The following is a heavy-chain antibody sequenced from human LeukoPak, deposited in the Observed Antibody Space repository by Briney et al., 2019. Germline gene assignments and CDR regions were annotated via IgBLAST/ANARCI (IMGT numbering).Heavy chain of an antibody. CDR2: ISDGSRNT. D-gene: IGHD4-17*01. J-gene: IGHJ6*02. Sequence: GGSLRLSCATSGFTFSSYTMNWVRQTPGKGLQWVSTISDGSRNTHYADSVNGRFTISRDDFLNVVYLQMNSLTVEDTAVYYCAKAVMTTGLMDVWGQGTTVTVSS. CDR1: GFTFSSYT. CDR3: AKAVMTTGLMDV. V-gene: IGHV3-23*01.